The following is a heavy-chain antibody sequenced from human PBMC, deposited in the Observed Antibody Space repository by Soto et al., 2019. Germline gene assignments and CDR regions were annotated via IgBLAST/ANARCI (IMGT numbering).Heavy chain of an antibody. CDR3: ARGIAAAGTWFDP. CDR2: INSDGSST. D-gene: IGHD6-13*01. CDR1: GFTFSSYW. V-gene: IGHV3-74*01. J-gene: IGHJ5*02. Sequence: GGSLRLSCAASGFTFSSYWMHWVRQAPGKGLVWVSRINSDGSSTSYADSVKGRFTISRDNAKNTLYLQMNSPRAEDTAVYYCARGIAAAGTWFDPWGQGTLVTVSS.